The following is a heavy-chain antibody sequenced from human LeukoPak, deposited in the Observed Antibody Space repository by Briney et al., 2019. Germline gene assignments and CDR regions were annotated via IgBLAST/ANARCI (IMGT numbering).Heavy chain of an antibody. CDR1: GGSISSYY. CDR3: ARASINMVRGVIDWFDP. Sequence: SETLSLTCTVSGGSISSYYWSWIRQPPGKGLEWIGYIYYGGGTNYNPSLKSRVTISVDTSKNQFSLKLSSVTAADTAVYYCARASINMVRGVIDWFDPWGQGTLVTVSS. J-gene: IGHJ5*02. V-gene: IGHV4-59*01. D-gene: IGHD3-10*01. CDR2: IYYGGGT.